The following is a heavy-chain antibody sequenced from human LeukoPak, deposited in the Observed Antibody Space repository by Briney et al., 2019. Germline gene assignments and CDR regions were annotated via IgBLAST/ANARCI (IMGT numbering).Heavy chain of an antibody. J-gene: IGHJ4*02. Sequence: GGSLRLSCAASGFTFSSYSMNWVRQAPGKGLEWVSSISSSSSYIYYADSVKGQFTISRDNAKNSLYLQMNSLRAEDTAVYYCARDRIAARRSGFDYWGQGALVTVSS. D-gene: IGHD6-6*01. CDR1: GFTFSSYS. CDR3: ARDRIAARRSGFDY. CDR2: ISSSSSYI. V-gene: IGHV3-21*01.